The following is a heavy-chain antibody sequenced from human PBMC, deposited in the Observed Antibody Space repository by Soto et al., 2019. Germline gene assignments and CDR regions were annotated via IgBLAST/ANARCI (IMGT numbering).Heavy chain of an antibody. CDR1: GDSVSSNSVA. J-gene: IGHJ6*02. V-gene: IGHV6-1*01. Sequence: LSQTLSLTCAISGDSVSSNSVAWNWIRQSPSRGLEWLGRTYYRSKWYNDYAVSVKSRITINPDTSKNQFSLQLNSVTPEDTAVYYCARVARRCGLLGHSYYGMDVWGQGTTVTVYS. CDR2: TYYRSKWYN. CDR3: ARVARRCGLLGHSYYGMDV. D-gene: IGHD2-15*01.